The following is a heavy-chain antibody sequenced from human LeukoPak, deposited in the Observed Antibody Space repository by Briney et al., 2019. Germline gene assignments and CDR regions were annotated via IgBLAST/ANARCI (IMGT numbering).Heavy chain of an antibody. CDR3: ARHWALYGAGWYYDY. CDR1: GVSISTYY. J-gene: IGHJ4*02. V-gene: IGHV4-59*08. Sequence: SETLSLTCTVSGVSISTYYWSWIRQPPGKGLEWIAYIYYTGSTNYNPSLNSRVTISVDTSKNQFSLKLSSVTAADTAVYYCARHWALYGAGWYYDYWGQGTLVTVSS. CDR2: IYYTGST. D-gene: IGHD6-19*01.